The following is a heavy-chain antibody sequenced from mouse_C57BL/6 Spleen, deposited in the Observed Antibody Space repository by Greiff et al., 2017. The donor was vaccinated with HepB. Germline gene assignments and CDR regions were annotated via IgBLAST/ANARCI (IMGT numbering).Heavy chain of an antibody. J-gene: IGHJ1*03. Sequence: VQRVESGPGLVQPSQSLSITCTVSGFSLTSYGVHWVRQSPGKGLEWLGVIWRGGSTDYNAAFMSRLSITKDNSKSQVFFKMNSLQADDTAIYYCAKNQIYDGYYLDVWGTGTTVTVSS. CDR1: GFSLTSYG. V-gene: IGHV2-5*01. CDR2: IWRGGST. CDR3: AKNQIYDGYYLDV. D-gene: IGHD2-3*01.